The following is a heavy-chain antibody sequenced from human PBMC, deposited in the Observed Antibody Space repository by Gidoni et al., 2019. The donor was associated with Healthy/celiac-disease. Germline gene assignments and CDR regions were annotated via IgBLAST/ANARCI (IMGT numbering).Heavy chain of an antibody. CDR2: IYYSGST. CDR3: ARHGSFGELLTFDY. CDR1: GGSISSSSYY. V-gene: IGHV4-39*01. J-gene: IGHJ4*02. Sequence: QLQLQESGPGLVKPSETLSLTCTVSGGSISSSSYYWGWIRQPPGKGLEWIGSIYYSGSTYYNPSLKSRVTISVDTSKNQFSLKLSSVTAADTAVYYCARHGSFGELLTFDYWGQGTLVTVSS. D-gene: IGHD3-10*01.